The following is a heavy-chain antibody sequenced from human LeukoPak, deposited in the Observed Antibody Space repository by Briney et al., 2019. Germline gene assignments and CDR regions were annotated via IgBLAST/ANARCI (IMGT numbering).Heavy chain of an antibody. CDR3: ARVFGADYYYMDV. V-gene: IGHV3-48*01. CDR2: ISDRSSTI. D-gene: IGHD3-10*01. Sequence: GGSLRLSCAASGFTFTEYSIIWVRQAPGKGLEWVSFISDISDRSSTIHYADSVKGRFTISRDNSKNTLYLQMNSLRAEDTAVYYCARVFGADYYYMDVWGKGTTVTVSS. CDR1: GFTFTEYS. J-gene: IGHJ6*03.